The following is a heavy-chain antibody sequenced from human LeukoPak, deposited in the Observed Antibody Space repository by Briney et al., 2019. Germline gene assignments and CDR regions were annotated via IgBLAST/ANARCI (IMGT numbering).Heavy chain of an antibody. J-gene: IGHJ6*03. CDR1: GGSFSGYF. V-gene: IGHV4-34*01. Sequence: SETLSLTCAVYGGSFSGYFCIWIRQPPGKGLEWIGEINHSGRSNYNPSLKSRVTISIDTSKNQFSLKLSSVTAADTAVYYCARDGCGGSCFHYYYYYMDVWGKGTTVTISS. CDR2: INHSGRS. D-gene: IGHD2-15*01. CDR3: ARDGCGGSCFHYYYYYMDV.